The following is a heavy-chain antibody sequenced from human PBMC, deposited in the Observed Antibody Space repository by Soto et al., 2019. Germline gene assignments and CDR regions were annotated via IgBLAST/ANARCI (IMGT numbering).Heavy chain of an antibody. Sequence: QITLKESGPTLVKPTQTLTLTCTFSGFSLSTSAAGVGWVRQPPGKALEWLAVIYWDDDKRYSPSLQSRLTITKDTSKDQVVLTMTDMEPVDTGTYYCAHTRGGGNSAWFDPWGQGTLVTVSS. V-gene: IGHV2-5*02. D-gene: IGHD2-21*02. J-gene: IGHJ5*02. CDR1: GFSLSTSAAG. CDR3: AHTRGGGNSAWFDP. CDR2: IYWDDDK.